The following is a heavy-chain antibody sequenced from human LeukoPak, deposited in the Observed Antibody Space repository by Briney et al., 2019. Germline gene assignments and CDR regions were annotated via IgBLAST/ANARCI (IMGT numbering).Heavy chain of an antibody. CDR1: GFTFSSYW. CDR2: MKEDGGEK. V-gene: IGHV3-7*03. CDR3: AGGTGFIIKD. D-gene: IGHD3-9*01. Sequence: AGGSLRLSCAASGFTFSSYWMSWVRQAPGKGLEWVANMKEDGGEKYYVDSVKGRFTISRDNAKNSLYLQMNNLRVEDTAMYYCAGGTGFIIKDWGQGTLVTVSS. J-gene: IGHJ4*02.